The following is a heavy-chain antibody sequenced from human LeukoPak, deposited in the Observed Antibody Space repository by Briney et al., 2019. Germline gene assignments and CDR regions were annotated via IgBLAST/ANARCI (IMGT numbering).Heavy chain of an antibody. D-gene: IGHD5-12*01. CDR2: ISSSSTAI. CDR3: ARGRVREWLRSYYMDV. J-gene: IGHJ6*03. V-gene: IGHV3-48*01. CDR1: GFTFSSYN. Sequence: GGSLRLSCAASGFTFSSYNMNWVRQAPGKGLGWVSYISSSSTAIYYADSVKGRFTISRDNAKNSLYLQMNSLRAEDTAVYYCARGRVREWLRSYYMDVWGKGTTVTVSS.